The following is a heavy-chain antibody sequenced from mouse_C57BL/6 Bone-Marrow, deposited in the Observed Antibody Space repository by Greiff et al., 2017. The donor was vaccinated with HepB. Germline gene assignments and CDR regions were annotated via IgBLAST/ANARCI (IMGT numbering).Heavy chain of an antibody. CDR3: ARAPFYYSNYVGY. Sequence: EVQLVESGPGLVKPSQSLSLTCSVTGYSITSGYYWNWIRQFPGNKLEWMGYISYDGSNNYNPSLKNRISITRDTSKNQFFLKLNSVTTEDTATYYCARAPFYYSNYVGYWGQGTTLTVSS. D-gene: IGHD2-5*01. CDR1: GYSITSGYY. V-gene: IGHV3-6*01. J-gene: IGHJ2*01. CDR2: ISYDGSN.